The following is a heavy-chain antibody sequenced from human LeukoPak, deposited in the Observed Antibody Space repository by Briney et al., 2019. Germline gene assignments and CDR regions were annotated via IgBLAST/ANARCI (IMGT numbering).Heavy chain of an antibody. CDR2: ISGSGGTT. CDR1: GFTFSSYA. D-gene: IGHD1-26*01. CDR3: AKDFSVWGSYPAFDI. J-gene: IGHJ3*02. V-gene: IGHV3-23*01. Sequence: GASLRLSCAASGFTFSSYAMSWVRQAPGKGLDWVSAISGSGGTTYYADSVKGRFTISRNNSKNTLYLQMNSLRAEDTAVYYCAKDFSVWGSYPAFDIWGQGTMVTVSS.